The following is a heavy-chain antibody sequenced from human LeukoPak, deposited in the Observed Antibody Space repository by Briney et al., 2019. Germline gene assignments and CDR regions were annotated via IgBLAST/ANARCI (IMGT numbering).Heavy chain of an antibody. CDR2: IKQDGSEK. CDR3: AGSGWQVYLDY. D-gene: IGHD6-19*01. J-gene: IGHJ4*02. Sequence: PGGSLRLSCAASGFTFSRFWMTWFRQAPGKGLEWVANIKQDGSEKYYVDSVKGRFTISRDNAKNSLYLQMNSLRVEDTAVYYCAGSGWQVYLDYWGQGTLVTVSS. CDR1: GFTFSRFW. V-gene: IGHV3-7*01.